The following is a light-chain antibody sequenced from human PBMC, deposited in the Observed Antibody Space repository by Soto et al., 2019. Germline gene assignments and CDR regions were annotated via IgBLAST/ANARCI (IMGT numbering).Light chain of an antibody. CDR3: CSYTSSSTLGV. Sequence: QSALTQPASVSGSPGQSITISCTGTSSDVGAYNYVSWYQQHAGKAPKLIIYDVSNRPSGVSNRFSGSKSGNTASLTISGLQAEDEADYYCCSYTSSSTLGVFGGGTQLTVL. V-gene: IGLV2-14*03. CDR1: SSDVGAYNY. CDR2: DVS. J-gene: IGLJ2*01.